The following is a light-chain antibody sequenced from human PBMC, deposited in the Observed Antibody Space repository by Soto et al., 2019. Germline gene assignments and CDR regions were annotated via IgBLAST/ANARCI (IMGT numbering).Light chain of an antibody. CDR2: GAS. Sequence: EIVLTQSPGTLSLSPGERATLSGRASQSVSSTYLAWYQQKPGQAPRLIIYGASSRATGIPDRFSGSGSGTDFTLTISRLEPEDFAVYYCQKYGSLTSSTFGHGTKVEIK. J-gene: IGKJ1*01. V-gene: IGKV3-20*01. CDR1: QSVSSTY. CDR3: QKYGSLTSST.